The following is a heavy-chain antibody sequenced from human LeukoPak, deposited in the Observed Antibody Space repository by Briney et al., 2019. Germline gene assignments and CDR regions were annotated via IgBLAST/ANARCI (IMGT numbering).Heavy chain of an antibody. CDR1: GGTFSSYA. V-gene: IGHV1-69*04. CDR2: IIPILGIA. D-gene: IGHD3-9*01. J-gene: IGHJ4*02. CDR3: ARDLGGYDIFGPFDY. Sequence: SVKVSCKASGGTFSSYAISWVRQAPAQGLEWMGRIIPILGIANYAQKFQGRVTITADKSTSTAYMELSSLRSEDTAVYYCARDLGGYDIFGPFDYWGQGTLVTVSS.